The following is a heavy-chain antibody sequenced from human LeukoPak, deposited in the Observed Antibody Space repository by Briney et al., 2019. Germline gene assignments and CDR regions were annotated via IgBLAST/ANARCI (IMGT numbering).Heavy chain of an antibody. J-gene: IGHJ5*02. Sequence: PGGSLRLSCAASGFTFSSYAMSWVRQAPGKGLEWVSAISGSGGSTYYADSVKGRFTISRDNAKNTLYLQMNSLRAEDTAVYYCARDWENYYVFETWGQGTLVTVSS. V-gene: IGHV3-23*01. D-gene: IGHD3-10*02. CDR1: GFTFSSYA. CDR2: ISGSGGST. CDR3: ARDWENYYVFET.